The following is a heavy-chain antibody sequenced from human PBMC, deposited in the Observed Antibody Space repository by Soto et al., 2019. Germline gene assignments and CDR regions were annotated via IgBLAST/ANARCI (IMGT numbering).Heavy chain of an antibody. CDR3: ARGGVSTRTFDY. D-gene: IGHD3-3*01. Sequence: GESLKISCNGSVYNFAGYWIAWVRQMPGKGLELMGIIYPSDSDTRYRPSFQGQVTISADKSISSAYLQWSSLRASDTAMYYCARGGVSTRTFDYWGQGTPVTVSS. V-gene: IGHV5-51*01. CDR1: VYNFAGYW. J-gene: IGHJ4*02. CDR2: IYPSDSDT.